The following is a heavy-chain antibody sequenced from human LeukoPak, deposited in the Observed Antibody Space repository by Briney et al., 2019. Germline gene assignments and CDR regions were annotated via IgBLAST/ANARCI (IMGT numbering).Heavy chain of an antibody. CDR3: ARMSGSSDYFDY. Sequence: PGGSLRLSCAASGFTFSSYAMNWVRQAPGKGLEWVSAISGSGGSTYYADSVKGRFTISRDNSKNTLYLQMNSLRAEDTAVYYCARMSGSSDYFDYWGQGTLVTVSS. CDR2: ISGSGGST. D-gene: IGHD1-26*01. J-gene: IGHJ4*02. CDR1: GFTFSSYA. V-gene: IGHV3-23*01.